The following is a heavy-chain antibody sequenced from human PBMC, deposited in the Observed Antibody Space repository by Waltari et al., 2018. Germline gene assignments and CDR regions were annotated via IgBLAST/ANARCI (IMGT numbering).Heavy chain of an antibody. CDR1: GGSISGFY. CDR3: ARGGGGDWEWFDP. J-gene: IGHJ5*02. CDR2: IYYTGST. Sequence: QVQLQESAPSLLKPSETLSLIRTVSGGSISGFYWSWVRQPPGKGLDWIGYIYYTGSTNFNPSLKSRVTMSVDTSKNQFSLKLSSVTAADTAFYYCARGGGGDWEWFDPWGQGTQVTVSS. V-gene: IGHV4-59*01. D-gene: IGHD2-21*02.